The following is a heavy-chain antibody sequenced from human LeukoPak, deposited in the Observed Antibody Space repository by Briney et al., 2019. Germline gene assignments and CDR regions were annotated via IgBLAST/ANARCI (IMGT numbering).Heavy chain of an antibody. CDR3: ARSYYDSSGYYPLDY. CDR1: GYSISSGDY. J-gene: IGHJ4*02. CDR2: IYHSGRT. D-gene: IGHD3-22*01. V-gene: IGHV4-38-2*02. Sequence: TSETLSLTCTVSGYSISSGDYWGWIRQPPGKGLEWIGSIYHSGRTYYNPSLKSRVTISVDKSKNQFSLKLSSVTAADTAVYYCARSYYDSSGYYPLDYWGQGTLVTVSS.